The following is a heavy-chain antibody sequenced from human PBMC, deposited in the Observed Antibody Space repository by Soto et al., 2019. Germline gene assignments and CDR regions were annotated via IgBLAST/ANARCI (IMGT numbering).Heavy chain of an antibody. Sequence: EVQLVESGGGLVKPGGSLRLSCAASGFTFSSYSMNWVRQAPGKGLEWVSSISSSSSYIYYADSVKGRFTISRDNAKNSQYLQMNRQRAEDTAVYYCARDHRRAVAGLDYWGQGTLVTVSS. CDR3: ARDHRRAVAGLDY. J-gene: IGHJ4*02. D-gene: IGHD6-19*01. CDR1: GFTFSSYS. CDR2: ISSSSSYI. V-gene: IGHV3-21*01.